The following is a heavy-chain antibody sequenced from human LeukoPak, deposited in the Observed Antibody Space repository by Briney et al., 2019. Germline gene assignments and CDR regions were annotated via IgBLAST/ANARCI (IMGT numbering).Heavy chain of an antibody. CDR2: ISTTGSSI. J-gene: IGHJ4*02. CDR1: GFTFSSYA. V-gene: IGHV3-48*03. Sequence: PGGSLRLSCAASGFTFSSYAMSWLRQAPGKGLEWVSYISTTGSSIYYADSVKGRFTISRDNVKNLLYLQMNSLRAEDTAVYYCARVQRGIAVALDYWGQGTLATVSS. D-gene: IGHD6-19*01. CDR3: ARVQRGIAVALDY.